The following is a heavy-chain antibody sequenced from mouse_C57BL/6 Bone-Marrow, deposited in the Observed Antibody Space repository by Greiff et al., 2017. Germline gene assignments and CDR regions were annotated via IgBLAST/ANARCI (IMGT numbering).Heavy chain of an antibody. D-gene: IGHD1-1*01. V-gene: IGHV1-64*01. CDR1: GYTFTSYW. CDR3: AGDYGSSHSSYRYFDV. Sequence: VQLQQPGAELVKPGASVKLSCKASGYTFTSYWMHWVKQRPGQGLEWIGMIHPNSGSTNYNEKFKSKATLTVDKSSSTAYMQLSSLTSEDSAVYYCAGDYGSSHSSYRYFDVWGTGTTVTVSS. J-gene: IGHJ1*03. CDR2: IHPNSGST.